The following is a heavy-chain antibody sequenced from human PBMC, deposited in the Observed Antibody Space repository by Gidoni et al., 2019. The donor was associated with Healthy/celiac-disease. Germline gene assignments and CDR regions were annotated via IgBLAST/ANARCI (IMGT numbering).Heavy chain of an antibody. Sequence: QVQLVQSGAEVKKPGSSVKVSCKASGGTFSSYAISWVRQAPGQGLEWMGGIIPIFGTANYAQKFQGRVTITADESTSTAYMELSSLRSEDTAVYYWARAPVAATRPLRDAFDIWGQGTMVTVSS. D-gene: IGHD2-15*01. J-gene: IGHJ3*02. V-gene: IGHV1-69*01. CDR3: ARAPVAATRPLRDAFDI. CDR2: IIPIFGTA. CDR1: GGTFSSYA.